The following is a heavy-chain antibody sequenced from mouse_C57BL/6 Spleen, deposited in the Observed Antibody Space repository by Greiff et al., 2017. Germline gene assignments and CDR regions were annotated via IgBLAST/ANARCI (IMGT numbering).Heavy chain of an antibody. D-gene: IGHD2-4*01. CDR1: GYTFTSYT. CDR2: INPSSGYT. V-gene: IGHV1-4*01. CDR3: ARGYDYDGDYFDY. Sequence: VKVVESGAELARPGASVKMSCKASGYTFTSYTMHWVKQRPGQGLEWIGYINPSSGYTKYNQKFKDKATLTADKSSSTAYMQLSSLTSEDSAVYYCARGYDYDGDYFDYWGQGTTLTVSS. J-gene: IGHJ2*01.